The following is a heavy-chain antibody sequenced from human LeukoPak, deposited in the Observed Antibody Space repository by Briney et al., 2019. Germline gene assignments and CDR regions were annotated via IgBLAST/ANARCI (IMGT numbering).Heavy chain of an antibody. CDR2: INHSGST. CDR3: ARTGYSSGWWTSYYFDY. V-gene: IGHV4-34*01. D-gene: IGHD6-19*01. J-gene: IGHJ4*01. Sequence: PSETLSLTCAVYGGSFSGYYWSWIRQPPGKGLEWIGEINHSGSTNYNPSLKSRVTISVDTSKNQFSLKLSSVTAADTAVYYCARTGYSSGWWTSYYFDYWGQGTLVTVSS. CDR1: GGSFSGYY.